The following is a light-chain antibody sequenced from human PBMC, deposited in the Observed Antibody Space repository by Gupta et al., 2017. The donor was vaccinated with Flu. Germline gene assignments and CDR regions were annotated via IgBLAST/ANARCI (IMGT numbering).Light chain of an antibody. Sequence: DTAILSCRTSQNVAESLAWYQQKGGQAPRLLLYDASQRATGIPDRFSGSGSGTDFTLTISSLEPADFAVYYCLQRASWPRFTFGPGT. J-gene: IGKJ3*01. V-gene: IGKV3-11*01. CDR3: LQRASWPRFT. CDR1: QNVAES. CDR2: DAS.